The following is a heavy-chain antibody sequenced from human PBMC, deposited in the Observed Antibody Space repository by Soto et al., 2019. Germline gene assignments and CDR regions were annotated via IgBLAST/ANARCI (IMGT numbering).Heavy chain of an antibody. D-gene: IGHD2-15*01. CDR2: IYWDDDK. CDR1: GFSLSTSGVG. V-gene: IGHV2-5*02. Sequence: QITLKESGPTLVKPTQTLTLTCTFSGFSLSTSGVGVGWIRQPPGEALEWLALIYWDDDKRYSPSLKSRLTITKDTSKNQVVLTMTDMDPVDTATYFCAHRRNVELGPLRLFDYWGQGTQVTVFS. CDR3: AHRRNVELGPLRLFDY. J-gene: IGHJ4*02.